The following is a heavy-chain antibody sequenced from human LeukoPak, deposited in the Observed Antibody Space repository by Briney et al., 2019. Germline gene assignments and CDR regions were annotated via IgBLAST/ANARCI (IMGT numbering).Heavy chain of an antibody. J-gene: IGHJ3*02. V-gene: IGHV3-9*01. CDR3: AKGNWGNAFDI. CDR2: ITGNSGST. D-gene: IGHD7-27*01. CDR1: GFTFDDYT. Sequence: GGSLRLSCAASGFTFDDYTIHWVRQPPGKGLEWVSGITGNSGSTDYADSVRGRFTISRDNAKNSLYLQMNTLREDDTALYYCAKGNWGNAFDIWGQGTMVTVSS.